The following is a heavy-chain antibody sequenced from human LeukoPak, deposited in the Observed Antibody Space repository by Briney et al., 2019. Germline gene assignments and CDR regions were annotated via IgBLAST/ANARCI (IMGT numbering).Heavy chain of an antibody. J-gene: IGHJ4*02. Sequence: SETLSLTCTVSGGSISISSYYWSWIRQPAGKGLEWIGRIHTSGSTNYNPSLKSRLTMSVDTSKNQFSLKLSSVTAADTAVYYCARDQQQWLGPLDYWGQGTLVTVSS. CDR3: ARDQQQWLGPLDY. D-gene: IGHD6-19*01. CDR2: IHTSGST. V-gene: IGHV4-4*07. CDR1: GGSISISSYY.